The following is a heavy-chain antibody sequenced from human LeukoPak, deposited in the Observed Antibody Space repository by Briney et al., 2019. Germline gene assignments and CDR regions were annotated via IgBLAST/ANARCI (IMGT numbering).Heavy chain of an antibody. CDR1: GFTFSSYS. D-gene: IGHD3-22*01. CDR2: ISSSSSYI. Sequence: PGGSLRLSCAASGFTFSSYSMNWVRQAPGKGLEWVSSISSSSSYIYYADSVKGRFTISRDNAKNSLYLQMNGLRAEDTAVYYCARDYYDSSGYPYYFDYWGQGTLVTVSS. V-gene: IGHV3-21*01. J-gene: IGHJ4*02. CDR3: ARDYYDSSGYPYYFDY.